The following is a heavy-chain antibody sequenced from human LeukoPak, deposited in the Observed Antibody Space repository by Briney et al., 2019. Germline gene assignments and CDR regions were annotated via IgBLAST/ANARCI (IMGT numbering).Heavy chain of an antibody. Sequence: GGSLRLSCAASGFTFDDYAMHWVRQAPGKGLEWVSGISWNSGSIGYADSVKGRFTISRDNAKNSLYLQMNSLRAEDTALYYCAKGMVRGVLGWFDPWGQGTLVTVSS. CDR2: ISWNSGSI. J-gene: IGHJ5*02. D-gene: IGHD3-10*01. CDR3: AKGMVRGVLGWFDP. CDR1: GFTFDDYA. V-gene: IGHV3-9*01.